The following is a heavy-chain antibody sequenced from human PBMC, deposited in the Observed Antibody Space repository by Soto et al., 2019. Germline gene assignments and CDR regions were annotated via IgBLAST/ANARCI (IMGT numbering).Heavy chain of an antibody. Sequence: QVQLVQSGAEVKKPGASVKVSCKASGYTFTGYYIHWVRQAPGQGLEWMGWINPNNGDTNYARKLQGRVTMTRDTSTSTAYMEMGSLTFDDTAVYYCARHSGYDYVFDYWGQGTLVTVSS. J-gene: IGHJ4*02. D-gene: IGHD5-12*01. CDR2: INPNNGDT. V-gene: IGHV1-2*02. CDR1: GYTFTGYY. CDR3: ARHSGYDYVFDY.